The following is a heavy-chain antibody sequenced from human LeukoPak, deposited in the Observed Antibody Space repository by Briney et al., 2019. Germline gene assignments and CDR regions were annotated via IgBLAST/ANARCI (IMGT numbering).Heavy chain of an antibody. CDR2: ISYDGSNK. D-gene: IGHD4-17*01. CDR3: AKDLGDYGVNWFDP. CDR1: GFTLSSYG. V-gene: IGHV3-30*18. Sequence: GGSLRLSCAASGFTLSSYGMHWVRQAPGKGLEWVAVISYDGSNKYYADSVKGRFTISRDNSKNTLYLQMNSLRAEDTAVYYCAKDLGDYGVNWFDPWGRGTLVTVSS. J-gene: IGHJ5*02.